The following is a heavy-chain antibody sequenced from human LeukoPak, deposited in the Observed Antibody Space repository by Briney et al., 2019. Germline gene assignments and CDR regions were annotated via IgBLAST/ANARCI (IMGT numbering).Heavy chain of an antibody. D-gene: IGHD3-10*01. J-gene: IGHJ3*02. CDR1: GYTFTGYY. V-gene: IGHV1-2*02. CDR2: INPNSGGT. Sequence: GASVKVSCKASGYTFTGYYMHWVRQAPGQGLKWMGWINPNSGGTNYAQKFQGRVTMTRDTSISTAYMELSRLRSDDTAVYYCARDIELLWFGELPRDALDIWGQGTMVTVSS. CDR3: ARDIELLWFGELPRDALDI.